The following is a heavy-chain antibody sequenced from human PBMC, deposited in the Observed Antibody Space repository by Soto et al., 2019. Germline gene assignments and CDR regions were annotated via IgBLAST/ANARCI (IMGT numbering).Heavy chain of an antibody. D-gene: IGHD4-17*01. Sequence: GGSLRLSCAASGFTFSSYEMNWVRQAPGKGLEWVSYISSSGSTIYYADSVKGRFTISRDIAKNSLYLQMDSLRTEDTAVYYFARDLDYGDYVHFDYWGQGTLVTVSS. CDR1: GFTFSSYE. J-gene: IGHJ4*02. CDR3: ARDLDYGDYVHFDY. CDR2: ISSSGSTI. V-gene: IGHV3-48*03.